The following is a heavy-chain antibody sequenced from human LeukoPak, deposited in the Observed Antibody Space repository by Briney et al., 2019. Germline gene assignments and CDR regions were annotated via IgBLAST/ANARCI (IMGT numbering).Heavy chain of an antibody. CDR3: ARAGYSSSWSFFDY. CDR2: ISYDGSNK. CDR1: GFTFTSYA. Sequence: PGRSLRLSCAASGFTFTSYAMHWVRQAPGKGLEWVAIISYDGSNKYYADSVKGRFTISRDNSKNTLYLQMNSLRAEDTAVYYCARAGYSSSWSFFDYWGQGTLVTVSS. V-gene: IGHV3-30-3*01. D-gene: IGHD6-13*01. J-gene: IGHJ4*02.